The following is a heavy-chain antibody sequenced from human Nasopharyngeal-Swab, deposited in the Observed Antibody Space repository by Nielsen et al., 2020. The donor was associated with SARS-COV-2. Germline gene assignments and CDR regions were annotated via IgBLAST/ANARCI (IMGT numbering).Heavy chain of an antibody. D-gene: IGHD3-3*01. Sequence: GGSLRLSCAASGFTFDDYAMHWVRQAPGKGLEWVSGISWNSGSIGYADSVKGRFTISRDNAKNSLYLQMNSLRAEDTALYYCAKKDYDFWSGYFDYWGRGTLVTVSS. J-gene: IGHJ4*02. V-gene: IGHV3-9*01. CDR1: GFTFDDYA. CDR3: AKKDYDFWSGYFDY. CDR2: ISWNSGSI.